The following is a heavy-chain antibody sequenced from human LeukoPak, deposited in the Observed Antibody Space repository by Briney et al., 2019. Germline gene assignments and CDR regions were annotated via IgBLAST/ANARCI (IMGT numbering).Heavy chain of an antibody. J-gene: IGHJ6*03. CDR2: ISSSSSYI. CDR1: GFTFGSYS. V-gene: IGHV3-21*01. D-gene: IGHD6-13*01. Sequence: GGSLRLSCAASGFTFGSYSMNWVRQAPGKGLEWVSSISSSSSYIYYADSVKGRFTISRDNAKNSLYLQMNSLRAEDTAVYYCARVKAAAGTGYMDVWGKGTTVTVSS. CDR3: ARVKAAAGTGYMDV.